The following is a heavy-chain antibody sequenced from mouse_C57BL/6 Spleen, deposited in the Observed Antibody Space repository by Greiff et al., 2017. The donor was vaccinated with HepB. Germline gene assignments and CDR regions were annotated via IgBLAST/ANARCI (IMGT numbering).Heavy chain of an antibody. CDR1: GYTFTDYN. D-gene: IGHD1-1*01. CDR2: INPNNGGT. V-gene: IGHV1-18*01. J-gene: IGHJ1*03. Sequence: EVQLQQSGPELVKPGASVKIPCKASGYTFTDYNMDWVKQSHGKSLEWIGDINPNNGGTIYNQKFKGKATLTVDKSSSTAYMELRSLTSEDTAVYYCARSRELRDWYFDVWGTGTTVTVSS. CDR3: ARSRELRDWYFDV.